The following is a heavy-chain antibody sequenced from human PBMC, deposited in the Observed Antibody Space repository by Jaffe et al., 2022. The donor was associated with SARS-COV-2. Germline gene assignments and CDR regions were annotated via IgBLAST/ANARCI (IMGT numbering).Heavy chain of an antibody. J-gene: IGHJ6*02. D-gene: IGHD6-13*01. V-gene: IGHV3-21*01. CDR1: GFTFSSYS. Sequence: EVQLVESGGGLVKPGGSLRLSCAASGFTFSSYSMNWVRQAPGKGLEWVSSISSSSSYIYYADSVKGRFTISRDNAKNSLYLQMNSLRAEDTAVYYCARDLRYPAAGTLWGYYYGMDVWGQGTTVTVSS. CDR3: ARDLRYPAAGTLWGYYYGMDV. CDR2: ISSSSSYI.